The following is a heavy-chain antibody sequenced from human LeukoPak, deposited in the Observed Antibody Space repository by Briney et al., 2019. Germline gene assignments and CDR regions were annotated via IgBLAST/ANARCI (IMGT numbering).Heavy chain of an antibody. CDR1: GGSISSYY. D-gene: IGHD3-16*01. CDR3: ARLLAGDHRDY. Sequence: SETLSLTCTVSGGSISSYYWSWIRQPAGKGLEWIGRIYTSGSTNHNPSLKSRVTISVDKAKNQFSLKLSSVTAADTAVYYCARLLAGDHRDYWGQGTLVTVSS. V-gene: IGHV4-4*07. CDR2: IYTSGST. J-gene: IGHJ4*02.